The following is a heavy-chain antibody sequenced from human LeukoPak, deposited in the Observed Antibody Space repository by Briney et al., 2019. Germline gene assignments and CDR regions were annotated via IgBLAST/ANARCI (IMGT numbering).Heavy chain of an antibody. Sequence: SETLSLTCTVSGYSISSGYYWGWIRQPPGKGLEWIGSIYHSGSTYYNPSLKSRVTISVDTSKNQFSLKLNSVTAADTAVYYCARDHSSSSEDYWGQGTLVTVSS. D-gene: IGHD6-13*01. CDR3: ARDHSSSSEDY. V-gene: IGHV4-38-2*02. CDR2: IYHSGST. CDR1: GYSISSGYY. J-gene: IGHJ4*02.